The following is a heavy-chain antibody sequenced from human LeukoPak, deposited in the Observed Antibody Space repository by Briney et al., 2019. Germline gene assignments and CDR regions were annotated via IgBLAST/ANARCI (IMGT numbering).Heavy chain of an antibody. CDR3: ARGNHYYDSSGYYRDAFDI. Sequence: SETLSLTCAVYGGSFSGYYWSWIRQPPGKGLEWIGEINHSGSTNYNPSLKSRVTTSVDTSKNQFSLKLSSVTAADTAVYYCARGNHYYDSSGYYRDAFDIWGQGTTVTVSS. CDR1: GGSFSGYY. CDR2: INHSGST. J-gene: IGHJ3*02. V-gene: IGHV4-34*01. D-gene: IGHD3-22*01.